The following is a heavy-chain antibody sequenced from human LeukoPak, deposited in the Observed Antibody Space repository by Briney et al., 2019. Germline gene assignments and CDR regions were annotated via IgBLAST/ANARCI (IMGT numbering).Heavy chain of an antibody. J-gene: IGHJ3*02. D-gene: IGHD1-26*01. CDR1: GDSITNSNYY. V-gene: IGHV4-39*07. CDR3: ASYSGIYSAFEI. CDR2: IFYNGGP. Sequence: SETLSLTCTASGDSITNSNYYWGWVRQSPGRGLEWLGNIFYNGGPYYNPSFKSRVLISVDTSKNHFSLTLNAVTAADTAVYHCASYSGIYSAFEIWSQGTLVTVSS.